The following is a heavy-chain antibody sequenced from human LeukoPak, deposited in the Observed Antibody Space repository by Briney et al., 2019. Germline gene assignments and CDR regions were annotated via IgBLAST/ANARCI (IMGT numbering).Heavy chain of an antibody. CDR2: IYPGDSDT. J-gene: IGHJ3*02. CDR3: ASSSGYLNDAFDI. D-gene: IGHD3-22*01. Sequence: PGESLKISCKGSGYSFTSYWIGWVRQMPGKGLEWLGIIYPGDSDTRYSPSFQGQVTISADKSISTAYLQWSSLKASDTAMYYCASSSGYLNDAFDIWGQGTMVTVSS. V-gene: IGHV5-51*01. CDR1: GYSFTSYW.